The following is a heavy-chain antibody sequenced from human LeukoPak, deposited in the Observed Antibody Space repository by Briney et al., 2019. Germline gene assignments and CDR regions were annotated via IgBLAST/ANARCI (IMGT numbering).Heavy chain of an antibody. CDR1: GFTFSSYG. CDR3: AKDRCSSTSCYGDY. V-gene: IGHV3-30*02. J-gene: IGHJ4*02. D-gene: IGHD2-2*01. CDR2: IRYDGSNK. Sequence: GGSLRLSCAASGFTFSSYGMHWVRQAPGKGLEWVAFIRYDGSNKYYADSVKGRFTISRDNSKNTLYLQMNSLRAEDTAVYYCAKDRCSSTSCYGDYWGQGILVTVSS.